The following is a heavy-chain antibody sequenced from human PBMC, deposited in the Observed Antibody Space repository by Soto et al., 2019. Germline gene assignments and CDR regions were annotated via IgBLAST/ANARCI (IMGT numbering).Heavy chain of an antibody. CDR1: GGSVSSGSYY. D-gene: IGHD5-18*01. CDR3: ARGDVDTAMVFDY. CDR2: IYYSGST. V-gene: IGHV4-61*01. J-gene: IGHJ4*02. Sequence: SETLSHTCTVSGGSVSSGSYYWSWIRQHPGKGLEWIGHIYYSGSTSYNPSLKSRVTISVDTSKNQFSLKLSSVTAADTAVYYCARGDVDTAMVFDYWGQGTLVTVSS.